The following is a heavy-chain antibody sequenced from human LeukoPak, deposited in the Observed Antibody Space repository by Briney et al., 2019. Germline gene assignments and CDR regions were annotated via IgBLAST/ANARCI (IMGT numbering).Heavy chain of an antibody. V-gene: IGHV4-59*01. CDR3: ARDIAARLPYLDY. Sequence: PSETLSLTCTVSGGSISSYYWSWIRQPPGKGLEWIGYIYYSGSTNYNPSLKSRVTISVDTSKNQFSLKLSSVTAADTAVYYCARDIAARLPYLDYWGQGTLVTVSS. CDR1: GGSISSYY. J-gene: IGHJ4*02. CDR2: IYYSGST. D-gene: IGHD6-6*01.